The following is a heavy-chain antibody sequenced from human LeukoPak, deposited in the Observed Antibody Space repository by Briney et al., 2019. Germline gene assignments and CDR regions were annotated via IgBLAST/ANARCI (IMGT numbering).Heavy chain of an antibody. CDR3: ARDSPFYGSGITVE. Sequence: ASVKVSCKASGYTFTSYGISWVRQAPGQGLEWMGRISAYNGNTNYAQKLQGRVTMTTDTSTSTAYMELRSLRSDDTAVYYCARDSPFYGSGITVEWGQGTLVTVSS. CDR2: ISAYNGNT. D-gene: IGHD3-10*01. CDR1: GYTFTSYG. V-gene: IGHV1-18*01. J-gene: IGHJ4*02.